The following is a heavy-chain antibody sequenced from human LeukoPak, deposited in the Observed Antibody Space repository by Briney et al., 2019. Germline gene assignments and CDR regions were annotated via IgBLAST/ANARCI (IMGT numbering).Heavy chain of an antibody. J-gene: IGHJ4*02. CDR2: ISGSGGST. D-gene: IGHD3-22*01. V-gene: IGHV3-23*01. CDR1: GSTFSSYA. Sequence: GSLRLSCAACGSTFSSYAMSCVRQAPGKGLEWVSAISGSGGSTYYADSVKGRFTISRDNSKNTLYLQMNSLRAEDTAVYYCAKDQPTYYYDSSGLIFDYWGQGTLVTVSS. CDR3: AKDQPTYYYDSSGLIFDY.